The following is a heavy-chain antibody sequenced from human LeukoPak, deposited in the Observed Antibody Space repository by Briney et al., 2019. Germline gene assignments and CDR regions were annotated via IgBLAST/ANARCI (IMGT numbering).Heavy chain of an antibody. CDR1: GISFSGSA. D-gene: IGHD5-18*01. V-gene: IGHV3-73*01. Sequence: GGSLRLSCAASGISFSGSALHWVRQASGKGLEWVGRIRSKANSYATAYAASVKGRFTISRDDSKNTAYLQMNSLETEDTAVYYCSRHSSYVDTAMVTEGYGMDVWGQGTTVTVSS. CDR3: SRHSSYVDTAMVTEGYGMDV. J-gene: IGHJ6*02. CDR2: IRSKANSYAT.